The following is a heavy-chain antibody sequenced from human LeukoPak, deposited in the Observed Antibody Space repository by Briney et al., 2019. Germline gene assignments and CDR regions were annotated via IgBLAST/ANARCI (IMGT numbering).Heavy chain of an antibody. V-gene: IGHV1-3*03. CDR2: INAGNGNT. CDR1: GYTFTSYA. CDR3: ARDGYSSGWYSVGLGYYMDV. D-gene: IGHD6-19*01. Sequence: VPSVKVSCKASGYTFTSYAMHWVRQAPGQRLEWMGWINAGNGNTKYSQEFQGRVTITRDTSASTAYMELSSLRSEDMAVYYCARDGYSSGWYSVGLGYYMDVWGKGTTVTVSS. J-gene: IGHJ6*03.